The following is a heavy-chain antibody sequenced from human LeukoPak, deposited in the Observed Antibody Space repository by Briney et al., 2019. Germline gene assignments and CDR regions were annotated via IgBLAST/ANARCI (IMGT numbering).Heavy chain of an antibody. CDR3: ASSRGYNYGYRALELPPSPID. V-gene: IGHV3-48*03. CDR1: GFTFSSFE. CDR2: ISTSGSTK. D-gene: IGHD5-18*01. J-gene: IGHJ4*02. Sequence: GGSLRLSCAASGFTFSSFEMNWVRQAPGKGLEWLSHISTSGSTKYYADSVKGRFTISRDNAKNSLYLQMNSLRAEDTAVYYCASSRGYNYGYRALELPPSPIDWGQGTLVTVSS.